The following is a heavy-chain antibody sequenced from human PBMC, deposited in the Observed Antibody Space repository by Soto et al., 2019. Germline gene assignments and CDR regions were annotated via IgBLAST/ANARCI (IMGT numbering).Heavy chain of an antibody. CDR1: GGCISSSNW. Sequence: QVQLQESGPGLVKPSGTLSLTCAVSGGCISSSNWWSWVRQPPGKGLEWIGEIYHSGSTNYNPSLKSRVTISLDKSKNQVSLKLSSVTAADTALYYCATFGSDIVLTVYAIRGLGYFDYWGQGTLVTFSS. V-gene: IGHV4-4*02. J-gene: IGHJ4*02. CDR3: ATFGSDIVLTVYAIRGLGYFDY. D-gene: IGHD2-8*01. CDR2: IYHSGST.